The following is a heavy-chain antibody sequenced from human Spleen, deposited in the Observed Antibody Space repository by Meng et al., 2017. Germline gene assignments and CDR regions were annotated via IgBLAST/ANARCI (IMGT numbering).Heavy chain of an antibody. J-gene: IGHJ3*02. Sequence: SLKISCAASGFTFDDYAMHWVRQAPGKGLEWVSGISWNSGSIGYADSVKGRFTISRDNAKNSLFLQMNSLRAEDTAVYYCARDMPATAAAFDIWGQGTMVTVSS. D-gene: IGHD2-21*02. CDR3: ARDMPATAAAFDI. CDR2: ISWNSGSI. V-gene: IGHV3-9*01. CDR1: GFTFDDYA.